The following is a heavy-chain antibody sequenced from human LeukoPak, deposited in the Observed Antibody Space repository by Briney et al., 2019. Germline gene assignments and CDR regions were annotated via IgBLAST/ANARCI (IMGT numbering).Heavy chain of an antibody. CDR3: VKGRSTTMTTKTFFDY. V-gene: IGHV3-64D*09. Sequence: GGSLRLSCSPSGFPFNNYAMHWVRQAPGKGLECVSGISLNGGGTYYADSVEGRFTISRDNSKNTLYLQMNSLRAGDTAVYYCVKGRSTTMTTKTFFDYWGQGILVTVSS. D-gene: IGHD4-17*01. CDR1: GFPFNNYA. J-gene: IGHJ4*02. CDR2: ISLNGGGT.